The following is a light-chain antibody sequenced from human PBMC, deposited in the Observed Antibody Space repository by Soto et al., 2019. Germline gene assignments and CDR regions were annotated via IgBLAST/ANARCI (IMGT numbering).Light chain of an antibody. Sequence: QPVLTQSPSASASLGASVKLTCTLSSGHSSYAIAWHQQQPEKGPRYLMKLNSDGSHDKGDGIPDRFSGSSSGAERYLTISSLQSEDEADYYCQTWGTGIVVFGGGTKLTVL. CDR2: LNSDGSH. J-gene: IGLJ2*01. V-gene: IGLV4-69*01. CDR3: QTWGTGIVV. CDR1: SGHSSYA.